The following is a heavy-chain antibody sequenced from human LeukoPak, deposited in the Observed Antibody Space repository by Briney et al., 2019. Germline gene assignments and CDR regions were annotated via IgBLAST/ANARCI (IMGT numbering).Heavy chain of an antibody. CDR3: ARDRVTRPSDAFDI. D-gene: IGHD4-11*01. CDR2: ISSSSSYI. Sequence: PGGSLRLSCAASGFTFSSYSMNWVRQAPGKGLEWVSSISSSSSYIYYADSVKRRFTISRDNAKNSLYLQMNSLRAEDTAVYYCARDRVTRPSDAFDIWGQGTMVTVSS. J-gene: IGHJ3*02. V-gene: IGHV3-21*01. CDR1: GFTFSSYS.